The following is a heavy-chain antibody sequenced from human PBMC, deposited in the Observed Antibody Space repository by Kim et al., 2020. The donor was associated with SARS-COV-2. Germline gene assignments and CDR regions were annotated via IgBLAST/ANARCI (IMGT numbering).Heavy chain of an antibody. J-gene: IGHJ4*02. Sequence: SETLSLTCAVSGGSISSSNWWSWVRQPPGKGLEWIGEIYHSGSTNYNPSLKSRVTISVDKSKNQFSLKLSSVTAADTAVYYCSSRSGLTGVAGRNFDYWGQGTLVTVSS. CDR1: GGSISSSNW. V-gene: IGHV4-4*02. CDR2: IYHSGST. D-gene: IGHD6-19*01. CDR3: SSRSGLTGVAGRNFDY.